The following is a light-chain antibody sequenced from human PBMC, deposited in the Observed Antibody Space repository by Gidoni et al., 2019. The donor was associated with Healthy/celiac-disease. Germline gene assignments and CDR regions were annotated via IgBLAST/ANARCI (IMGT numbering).Light chain of an antibody. CDR2: GKN. Sequence: SSELTQDPAVSVALGQTVRITCQGDSLRNYYATWYQQKPGQAPVLVIYGKNNRPSGIPDRFSGSSSGNTASLTITGAQAEDEADYYCNSRDSSGNHLEVFGGGTKLT. CDR3: NSRDSSGNHLEV. CDR1: SLRNYY. V-gene: IGLV3-19*01. J-gene: IGLJ3*02.